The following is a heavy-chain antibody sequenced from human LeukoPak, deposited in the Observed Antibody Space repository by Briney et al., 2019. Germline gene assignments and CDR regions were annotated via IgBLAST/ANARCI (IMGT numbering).Heavy chain of an antibody. CDR2: IYYSGST. D-gene: IGHD7-27*01. CDR3: ARDRVHEKRGTFDY. CDR1: GGSISSYY. V-gene: IGHV4-59*01. J-gene: IGHJ4*02. Sequence: SETLSLTCTVSGGSISSYYWSWIRQFPGKGLEWIGYIYYSGSTHYNPSLKSRVTISVDTSKNQFSLKLSSVTAADTAVYYCARDRVHEKRGTFDYGGKGPLVTVPS.